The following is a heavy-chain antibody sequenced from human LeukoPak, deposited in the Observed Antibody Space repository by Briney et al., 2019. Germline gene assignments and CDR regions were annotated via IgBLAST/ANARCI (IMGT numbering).Heavy chain of an antibody. CDR1: GYTFTGYY. Sequence: SVKVSCKASGYTFTGYYMHWVRQAPGQGLEWMGGIIPIFGTANYAQKFQGRVTITADESTSTAYMELSSLRSEDTAMYYCARIMGDYSNYYFDYWGQGTLVTVSS. V-gene: IGHV1-69*13. J-gene: IGHJ4*02. D-gene: IGHD4-11*01. CDR3: ARIMGDYSNYYFDY. CDR2: IIPIFGTA.